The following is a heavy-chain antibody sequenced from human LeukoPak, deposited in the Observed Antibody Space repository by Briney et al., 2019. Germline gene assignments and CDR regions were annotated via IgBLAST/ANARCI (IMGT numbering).Heavy chain of an antibody. J-gene: IGHJ4*02. Sequence: GGSLRLSCAVSGFTVRDNYLNWVRQTPGKGLECVSVLYSGGAAYYADSVKGRFTISRDTSKDTLSLQMNSLRVEDTALYYCARGAFSPHGSYYGHWGQGTLVTVSS. CDR2: LYSGGAA. D-gene: IGHD1-26*01. V-gene: IGHV3-53*01. CDR1: GFTVRDNY. CDR3: ARGAFSPHGSYYGH.